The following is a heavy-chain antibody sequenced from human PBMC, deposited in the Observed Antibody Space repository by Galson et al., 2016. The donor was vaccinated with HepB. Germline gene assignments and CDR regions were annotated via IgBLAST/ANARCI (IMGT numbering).Heavy chain of an antibody. CDR1: GFTFSTYS. J-gene: IGHJ2*01. Sequence: SLRLSCAASGFTFSTYSMNWVRQAPGKGLEWVSFISITSGYKYYADSLKGRVTISRDNAKNSLYLQMNSLRAEDTAVYYCARPPEGARGYFDLWGRGTLVTVSS. CDR3: ARPPEGARGYFDL. D-gene: IGHD1-14*01. CDR2: ISITSGYK. V-gene: IGHV3-21*01.